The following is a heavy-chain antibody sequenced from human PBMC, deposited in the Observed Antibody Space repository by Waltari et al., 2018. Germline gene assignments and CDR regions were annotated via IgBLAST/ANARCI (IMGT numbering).Heavy chain of an antibody. D-gene: IGHD3-3*01. J-gene: IGHJ6*02. V-gene: IGHV3-48*01. CDR2: ISSSSSTL. Sequence: EVQLVESGGGLVQPGGSLRLSCAASGFTFSSYSMNWVRQAPGKGLEWVSYISSSSSTLYYADSVKGRFTISRDNAKNSLYLQMNSLRAEDTAVYYCARDLSSYDFWSGYYMDYYYGMDVWGQGTTVTVSS. CDR3: ARDLSSYDFWSGYYMDYYYGMDV. CDR1: GFTFSSYS.